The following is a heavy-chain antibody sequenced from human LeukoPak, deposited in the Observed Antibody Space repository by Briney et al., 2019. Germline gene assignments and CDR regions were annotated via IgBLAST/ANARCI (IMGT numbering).Heavy chain of an antibody. CDR1: GSTFSGSY. CDR2: IDPNSAGTNT. J-gene: IGHJ4*02. CDR3: ARQHWPDKFVDF. D-gene: IGHD1-1*01. V-gene: IGHV1-2*02. Sequence: ASVKVSCKGSGSTFSGSYVHWVRQAPDQGLEWMGWIDPNSAGTNTNYAQKFQDRVTFTRDASVIAAYMELSRLTTDDTAVYYCARQHWPDKFVDFWGQGTLVTVSS.